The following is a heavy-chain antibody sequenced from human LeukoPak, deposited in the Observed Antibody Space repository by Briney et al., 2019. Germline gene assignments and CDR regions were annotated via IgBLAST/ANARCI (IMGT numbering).Heavy chain of an antibody. J-gene: IGHJ4*02. CDR1: GYTFTGYY. CDR2: INPNSGGT. Sequence: ASVKVSCKASGYTFTGYYMHWVRQAPGQGLEWMGWINPNSGGTNYAQKFQGRVTMTRDTSISTAYMEVRRVRSGGTAVYYRARGIRGGRPFCFRGQGTLVTVSS. CDR3: ARGIRGGRPFCF. V-gene: IGHV1-2*02. D-gene: IGHD2-21*01.